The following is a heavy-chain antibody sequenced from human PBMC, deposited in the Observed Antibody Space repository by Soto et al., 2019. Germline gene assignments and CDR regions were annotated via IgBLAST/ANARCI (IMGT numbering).Heavy chain of an antibody. V-gene: IGHV3-9*01. Sequence: EVQLVESGGGLVEPGRSLRLSCVASGFNFEDHAMNWVRLAPGKGLEWVSGISANGGFDGYANSVKGRFTISRDNAKNSLFLQMTSLRREDTAVYYCTRDIFRTITTVDYWGQGTLVTVSS. CDR2: ISANGGFD. CDR1: GFNFEDHA. CDR3: TRDIFRTITTVDY. D-gene: IGHD2-21*01. J-gene: IGHJ4*02.